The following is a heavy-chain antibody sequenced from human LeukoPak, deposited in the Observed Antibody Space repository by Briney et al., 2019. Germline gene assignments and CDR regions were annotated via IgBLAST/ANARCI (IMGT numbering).Heavy chain of an antibody. CDR3: AREGGWGFGELSEYYFDY. J-gene: IGHJ4*02. Sequence: GASVKVSCKASGYTFTGYYMHWVRQAPGQGLEWMGWISAYNGNTNYAQKLQGRVTMTTDTSTSTAYMELRSLRSDDTAVYYCAREGGWGFGELSEYYFDYWGQGTLVTVSS. D-gene: IGHD3-10*01. CDR1: GYTFTGYY. CDR2: ISAYNGNT. V-gene: IGHV1-18*04.